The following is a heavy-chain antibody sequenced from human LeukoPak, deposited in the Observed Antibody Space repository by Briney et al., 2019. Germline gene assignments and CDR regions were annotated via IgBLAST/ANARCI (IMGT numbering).Heavy chain of an antibody. D-gene: IGHD3-3*01. CDR2: IYYSGST. J-gene: IGHJ5*02. V-gene: IGHV4-30-4*01. CDR1: GGSISSGDYY. Sequence: SETLSLTCTVSGGSISSGDYYWSWIRQPPGKGLEWIGYIYYSGSTYYNPSLKSRVTISVDTSKNQFSLKLSSVTAADTAVYYCARMYYDFWRGWFDPWGQGTLVTVSS. CDR3: ARMYYDFWRGWFDP.